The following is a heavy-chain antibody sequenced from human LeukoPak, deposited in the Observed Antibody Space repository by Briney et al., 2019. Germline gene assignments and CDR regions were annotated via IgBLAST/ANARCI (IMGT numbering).Heavy chain of an antibody. J-gene: IGHJ6*03. CDR1: GFTFNSYA. CDR2: IFGSGGSA. V-gene: IGHV3-23*01. CDR3: ARVAGGDIVVVPAASKRPHYYYYYMDV. Sequence: GGSLRLSCAASGFTFNSYAMYWVGQAPGKGLEGVSGIFGSGGSAHYADSVKGRFTISRDNSKNTLYLQMNSLRAEDTAVYYCARVAGGDIVVVPAASKRPHYYYYYMDVWGKGTTVTVSS. D-gene: IGHD2-2*01.